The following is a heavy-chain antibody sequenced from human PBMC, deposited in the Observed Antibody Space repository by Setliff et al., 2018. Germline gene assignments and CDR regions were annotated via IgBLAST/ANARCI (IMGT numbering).Heavy chain of an antibody. D-gene: IGHD2-21*02. CDR1: GFTFSSYW. CDR2: IKQDGSEK. J-gene: IGHJ6*02. Sequence: HPGGSLRLSCVASGFTFSSYWMSWVRQAPGKGLEWVANIKQDGSEKYYVDSVKGRFTISRDNAKNSLYLQMDSLRAEDTAVYYCARNWVTAQHYYYGMDVWGQGTTVTVSS. CDR3: ARNWVTAQHYYYGMDV. V-gene: IGHV3-7*01.